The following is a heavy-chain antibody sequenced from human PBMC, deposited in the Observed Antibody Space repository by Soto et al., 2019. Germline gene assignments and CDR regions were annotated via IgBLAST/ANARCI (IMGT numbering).Heavy chain of an antibody. D-gene: IGHD6-19*01. CDR1: GYTFTSYY. Sequence: ASVKVSCKASGYTFTSYYMHWVRQAPGQGLEWMGIINPSGGSTSYAQKFQGRVTMTRDTSTSTVYMELSSLRSEDTAVYYCARDPIAVAGTGYYYYGMDFWGQGTTVTVSS. J-gene: IGHJ6*02. CDR2: INPSGGST. CDR3: ARDPIAVAGTGYYYYGMDF. V-gene: IGHV1-46*01.